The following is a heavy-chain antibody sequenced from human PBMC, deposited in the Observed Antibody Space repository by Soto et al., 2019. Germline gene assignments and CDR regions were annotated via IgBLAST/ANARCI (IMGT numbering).Heavy chain of an antibody. D-gene: IGHD3-16*01. Sequence: SVKVSCKASGGSFSSYAISWVRQAPGQGLEWMGGIIPIFNTANYAQKFLRRVTITADKSTSTVYMQLSSLRSDDTAVYYCARGGGEMTEHSPYIYWGQGTRVTVSS. V-gene: IGHV1-69*06. J-gene: IGHJ4*02. CDR1: GGSFSSYA. CDR2: IIPIFNTA. CDR3: ARGGGEMTEHSPYIY.